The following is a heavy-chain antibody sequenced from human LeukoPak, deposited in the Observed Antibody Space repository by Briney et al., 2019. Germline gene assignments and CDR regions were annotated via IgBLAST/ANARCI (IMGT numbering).Heavy chain of an antibody. V-gene: IGHV1-8*01. J-gene: IGHJ5*02. CDR3: ARDYGANSGWFDP. CDR2: MSPNSGYT. CDR1: GYTFTSYD. Sequence: ASVKVSCKASGYTFTSYDINWVRQATGQGLEWMGWMSPNSGYTGYAQKFQGRVTMTRDTSIGTAYMELSSLRSEDTAVYYCARDYGANSGWFDPWGQGTLVTVSS. D-gene: IGHD4-23*01.